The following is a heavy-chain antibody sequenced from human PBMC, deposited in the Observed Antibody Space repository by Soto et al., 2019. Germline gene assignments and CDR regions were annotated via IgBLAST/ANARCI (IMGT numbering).Heavy chain of an antibody. J-gene: IGHJ6*03. CDR2: ISAYNGNT. V-gene: IGHV1-18*01. Sequence: ASVRVSCKASGYTFTSYGISWVRQAPGQGLEWMGWISAYNGNTNYAQKLQGRVTMTTNTSTSTAYIELSSLRSEDTAVYYCARGCDPPPYDFWSGYYYYYYYYYMDVWGKGTTVTVSS. CDR1: GYTFTSYG. CDR3: ARGCDPPPYDFWSGYYYYYYYYYMDV. D-gene: IGHD3-3*01.